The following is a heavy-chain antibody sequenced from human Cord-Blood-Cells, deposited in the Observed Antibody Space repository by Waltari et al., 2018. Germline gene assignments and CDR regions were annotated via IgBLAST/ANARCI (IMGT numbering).Heavy chain of an antibody. Sequence: EVQLVESGGGLVQPGGYLRLSCAASGLTFSSYWMSWVRQAPGKGLEWVANIKQDGSEKYYVDSVKGRFTISRDNAKNSLYLQMNSLRAEDTAVYYCARLGIGDAFDIWGQGTMVTVSS. CDR2: IKQDGSEK. V-gene: IGHV3-7*01. CDR1: GLTFSSYW. CDR3: ARLGIGDAFDI. D-gene: IGHD3-16*01. J-gene: IGHJ3*02.